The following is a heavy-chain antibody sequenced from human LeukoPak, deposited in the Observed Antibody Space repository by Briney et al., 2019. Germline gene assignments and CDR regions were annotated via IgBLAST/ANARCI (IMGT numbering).Heavy chain of an antibody. CDR3: AREKDTAMVVSYYGMDV. CDR1: GFTFRSYW. V-gene: IGHV3-7*01. Sequence: GGSLRLSCAVSGFTFRSYWMSWLRQAPGKGLECVASISQDGTKQYYVDSVRGRFTISRDNAKNSLYLQMNSLRAEDTAVYYCAREKDTAMVVSYYGMDVWGQGTTVTVSS. CDR2: ISQDGTKQ. D-gene: IGHD5-18*01. J-gene: IGHJ6*02.